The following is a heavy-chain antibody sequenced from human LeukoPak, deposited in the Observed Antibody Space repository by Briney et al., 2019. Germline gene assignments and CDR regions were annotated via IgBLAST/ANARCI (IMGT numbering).Heavy chain of an antibody. CDR1: GGSISSYY. J-gene: IGHJ4*02. Sequence: SETLSLTCTVSGGSISSYYWSWIRQPPGKGLEWIGYIYYSGSTNYNPSLKSRVTISVDTSKNQFSLKLSSVTAADTAVYYCAREASIAVAGTVDYWGQGTLVTVSS. CDR3: AREASIAVAGTVDY. CDR2: IYYSGST. V-gene: IGHV4-59*12. D-gene: IGHD6-19*01.